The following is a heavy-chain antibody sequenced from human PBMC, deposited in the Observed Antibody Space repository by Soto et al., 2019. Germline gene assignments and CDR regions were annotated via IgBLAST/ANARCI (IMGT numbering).Heavy chain of an antibody. CDR3: ARAPLIRYNWNYRENWFDP. CDR2: ISAYNGNT. D-gene: IGHD1-7*01. Sequence: ASVKVSCKASGYTFTSYGISWVRQAPGQGLEWMGWISAYNGNTNYAQKLQGRVTMTTDTSTSTAYMELRSLRSDDTAVYYCARAPLIRYNWNYRENWFDPWGQGTLVTVSS. CDR1: GYTFTSYG. V-gene: IGHV1-18*04. J-gene: IGHJ5*02.